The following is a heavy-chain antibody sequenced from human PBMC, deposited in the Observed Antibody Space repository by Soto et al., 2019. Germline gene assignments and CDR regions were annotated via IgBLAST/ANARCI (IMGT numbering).Heavy chain of an antibody. CDR1: GLTISNYW. V-gene: IGHV3-7*01. J-gene: IGHJ4*02. D-gene: IGHD2-2*01. CDR2: INQDGSES. CDR3: ARPARECSSPGCAN. Sequence: EVQLVESGGGLVQPGGSLRLSCVVSGLTISNYWMSWVRQAPGKGLEWVANINQDGSESYYVDSVKGRFTISRDNAKNSLYLQMTSLRAEDTAVYYCARPARECSSPGCANWGQGTLVTVSS.